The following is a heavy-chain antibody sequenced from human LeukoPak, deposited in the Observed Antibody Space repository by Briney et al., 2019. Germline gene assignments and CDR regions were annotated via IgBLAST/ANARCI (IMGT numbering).Heavy chain of an antibody. Sequence: ASVKVSCKASGGTFSSYAISWVRQAPGQGLEWMGGIIPIFGTANYAQKFQGRVTMTRDMSTSTVYMELSSLRSEDTAVYYCARVDVGASYFDYWGQGTLVTVSS. CDR2: IIPIFGTA. J-gene: IGHJ4*02. V-gene: IGHV1-69*05. CDR3: ARVDVGASYFDY. CDR1: GGTFSSYA. D-gene: IGHD1-26*01.